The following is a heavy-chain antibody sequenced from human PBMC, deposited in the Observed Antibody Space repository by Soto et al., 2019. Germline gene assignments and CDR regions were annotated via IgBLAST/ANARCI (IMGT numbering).Heavy chain of an antibody. Sequence: QVQLVQSGAEVKKPGASVKVSCKASGYTFTGYYMHWVRQAPGQGLEWMGWINPNSGGTNYAQKFQGWVTMTRDTAIRTAYMELSRLRSDETAVYYCARVKCIAAAGTFVDYWGQGTLVTVSS. J-gene: IGHJ4*02. D-gene: IGHD6-13*01. CDR3: ARVKCIAAAGTFVDY. CDR2: INPNSGGT. V-gene: IGHV1-2*04. CDR1: GYTFTGYY.